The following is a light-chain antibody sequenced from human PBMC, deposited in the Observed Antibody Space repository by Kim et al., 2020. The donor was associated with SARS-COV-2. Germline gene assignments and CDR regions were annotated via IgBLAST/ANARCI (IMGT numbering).Light chain of an antibody. Sequence: EIMLTQSPGTLSLSPGERATLSCRASETLKGTYLDWYQQRPGQAPRRLIYGASNRATGIQDRFSGSESGTDFTLTITRLEPEEFAGYYGQQHARSPRTFGQGTKLDIK. J-gene: IGKJ1*01. V-gene: IGKV3-20*01. CDR2: GAS. CDR1: ETLKGTY. CDR3: QQHARSPRT.